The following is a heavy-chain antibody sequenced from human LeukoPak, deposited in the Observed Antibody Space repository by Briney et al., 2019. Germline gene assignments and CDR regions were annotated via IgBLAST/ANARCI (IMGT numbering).Heavy chain of an antibody. J-gene: IGHJ4*02. CDR2: IYSGGST. CDR1: GCTVSSNY. D-gene: IGHD6-19*01. CDR3: ARSSTGYSSGWYGDY. V-gene: IGHV3-66*01. Sequence: GGSLRLSCAASGCTVSSNYMSWVRQAPGKGLEWVSVIYSGGSTYYADSVKGRFTISRDNSKNTLYLQMNSLRAEDTAVYYCARSSTGYSSGWYGDYWGQGTLVTVSS.